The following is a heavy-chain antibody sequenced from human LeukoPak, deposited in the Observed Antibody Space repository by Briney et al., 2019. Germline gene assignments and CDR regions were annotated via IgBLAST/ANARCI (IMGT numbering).Heavy chain of an antibody. D-gene: IGHD2-2*02. V-gene: IGHV1-69*13. CDR3: ASSPYCSSTSCYTRWFDP. CDR1: GGTFSSYA. Sequence: GASVKVSCKASGGTFSSYAISWVRQAPGQGLKWMGGIIPIFGTANYAQKFQGRVTITADESTSTAYMELSSLRSEDTAVYYCASSPYCSSTSCYTRWFDPWGQGTLVTVSS. CDR2: IIPIFGTA. J-gene: IGHJ5*02.